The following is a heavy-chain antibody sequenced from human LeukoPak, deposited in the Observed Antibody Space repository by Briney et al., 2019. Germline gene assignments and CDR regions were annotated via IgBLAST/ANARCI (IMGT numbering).Heavy chain of an antibody. CDR1: GVSISSGSYY. J-gene: IGHJ5*02. CDR2: SYTSGST. Sequence: SETLSLTCTVSGVSISSGSYYWSWIRQPAGKELEWIGRSYTSGSTNDNPSLKSRVIISVDTSKNQFSLKVRSVTSPDTAVYYCARDYYNWFHPWGQGPLVTVSS. D-gene: IGHD3-10*01. V-gene: IGHV4-61*02. CDR3: ARDYYNWFHP.